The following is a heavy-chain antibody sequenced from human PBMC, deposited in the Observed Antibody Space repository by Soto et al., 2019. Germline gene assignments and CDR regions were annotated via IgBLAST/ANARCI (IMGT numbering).Heavy chain of an antibody. CDR1: GLTFTRYS. Sequence: AGGSLRLSCAASGLTFTRYSMNWVRQAPGKGLEWVSSISSTTNYIYYGDSMKGRFTISRDNAKNSLYLEMNSLRAEDTAVYYCARESEDLTSNFDYWGQGTLVTVYS. V-gene: IGHV3-21*06. J-gene: IGHJ4*02. CDR3: ARESEDLTSNFDY. CDR2: ISSTTNYI.